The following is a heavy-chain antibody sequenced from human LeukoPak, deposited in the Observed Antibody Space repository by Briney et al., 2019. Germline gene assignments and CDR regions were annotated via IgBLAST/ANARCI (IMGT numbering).Heavy chain of an antibody. J-gene: IGHJ4*02. D-gene: IGHD1-26*01. CDR1: GGSISSYY. CDR2: IFYSGST. V-gene: IGHV4-59*01. Sequence: SETLSLTCTVSGGSISSYYWSWIRQPPGRGLEWIGYIFYSGSTNYNPSLKSRVTISVDTSENQFSLTLNSVTAADTAVYYCARGWRGVVGATSFDYWGQGTLVTVSS. CDR3: ARGWRGVVGATSFDY.